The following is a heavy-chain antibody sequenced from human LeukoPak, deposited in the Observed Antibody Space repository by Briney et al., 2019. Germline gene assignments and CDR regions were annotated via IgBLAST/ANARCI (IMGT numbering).Heavy chain of an antibody. CDR3: ARANYDFWSGYPNWFDP. CDR1: GGSISSYY. J-gene: IGHJ5*02. CDR2: IYYSGST. V-gene: IGHV4-59*01. D-gene: IGHD3-3*01. Sequence: PSETLSLTCTVSGGSISSYYWSWIRQPPGKGLEWIGYIYYSGSTNYNPSLKSRVTISVDTSKNQFSLKLSSVTAADTAVYYCARANYDFWSGYPNWFDPWGQRTLVTVSS.